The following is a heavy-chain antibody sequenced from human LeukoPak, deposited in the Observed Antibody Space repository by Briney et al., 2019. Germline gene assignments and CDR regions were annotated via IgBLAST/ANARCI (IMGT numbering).Heavy chain of an antibody. V-gene: IGHV5-51*01. CDR3: ARQYCSGGSCYLDY. J-gene: IGHJ4*02. CDR1: GSPFTSYW. Sequence: GAPLKISCKGSGSPFTSYWIGWVRQLPGKGLEWMGIIYPGDSDTRYSPSFQGQVTISADKSISTAYLQWSSLKASDTAMYYCARQYCSGGSCYLDYWGQGTLVTVSS. D-gene: IGHD2-15*01. CDR2: IYPGDSDT.